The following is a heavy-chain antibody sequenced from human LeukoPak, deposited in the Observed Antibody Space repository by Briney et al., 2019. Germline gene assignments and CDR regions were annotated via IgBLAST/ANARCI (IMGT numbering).Heavy chain of an antibody. CDR1: GFTFSSYS. CDR3: ARIPEDDYDFWSGYYGHYYYMDV. CDR2: ISSSSSYI. Sequence: GGSLRLSCAASGFTFSSYSMNWVRQAPGKGLEWVSSISSSSSYIYYADSVKGRFTISRDNAKNSLYLQMNSLRAEDTAVYYCARIPEDDYDFWSGYYGHYYYMDVWGKGTTVTVSS. J-gene: IGHJ6*03. V-gene: IGHV3-21*01. D-gene: IGHD3-3*01.